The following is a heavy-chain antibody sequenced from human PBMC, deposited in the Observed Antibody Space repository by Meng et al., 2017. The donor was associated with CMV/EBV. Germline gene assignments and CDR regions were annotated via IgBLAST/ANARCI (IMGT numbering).Heavy chain of an antibody. J-gene: IGHJ4*02. CDR2: IYYSGST. V-gene: IGHV4-59*01. D-gene: IGHD6-19*01. Sequence: SETLSLTCTVSGGSISSYYWSWIRQPPGKGLEWIGYIYYSGSTNYNPSLKSRVTISVDTSKNQLSLKLSSVTAADTAVYYCARALAVAGPYFDYWGQGTLVTVSS. CDR3: ARALAVAGPYFDY. CDR1: GGSISSYY.